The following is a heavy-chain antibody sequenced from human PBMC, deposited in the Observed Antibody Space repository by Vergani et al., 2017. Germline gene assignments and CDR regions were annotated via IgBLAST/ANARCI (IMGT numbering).Heavy chain of an antibody. CDR3: ARGLDVWGGYNWFDP. CDR2: IYYSGST. D-gene: IGHD3-3*01. V-gene: IGHV4-59*01. CDR1: GCSISTYY. Sequence: QVQLPESGPGLVKPSETLSLTCTVSGCSISTYYWSWIRQPPGKGLEWIGYIYYSGSTNYNPSLKSRVTISVYTSNNQFSLKLSSVTPAETAVYYCARGLDVWGGYNWFDPWGQGTLVTVSS. J-gene: IGHJ5*02.